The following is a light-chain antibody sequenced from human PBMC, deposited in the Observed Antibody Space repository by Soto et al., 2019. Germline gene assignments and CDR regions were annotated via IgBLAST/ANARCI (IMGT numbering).Light chain of an antibody. J-gene: IGLJ1*01. CDR2: EVT. CDR3: SSFDGSHIV. V-gene: IGLV2-8*01. CDR1: SSDVRDYNY. Sequence: QSVLTQPPSASGSPGQSVTISCTGTSSDVRDYNYLSWYQEHPGKAPKLLIYEVTERPSGVPDRFSGSKSGNTASLTVSGLQAEDEADYYCSSFDGSHIVFGTGTKVTVL.